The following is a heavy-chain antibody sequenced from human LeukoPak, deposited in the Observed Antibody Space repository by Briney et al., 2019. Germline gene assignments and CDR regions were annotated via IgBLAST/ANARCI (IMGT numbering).Heavy chain of an antibody. CDR3: ARGNGYSYGYFDY. V-gene: IGHV3-33*01. CDR2: IWYDGSNK. D-gene: IGHD5-18*01. CDR1: GFTFSSYG. Sequence: PGRSLRLSCAASGFTFSSYGMHWVRQAPGKGLEWVAVIWYDGSNKYYADSVKGRFTISRDNSKNTLYLQMNSLRAEDTAEYYCARGNGYSYGYFDYWGQGNLVTVSS. J-gene: IGHJ4*02.